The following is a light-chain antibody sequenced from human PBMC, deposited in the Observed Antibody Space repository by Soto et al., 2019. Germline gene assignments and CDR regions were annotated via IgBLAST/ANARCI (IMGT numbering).Light chain of an antibody. J-gene: IGKJ1*01. CDR3: QQYDNWPWT. CDR1: QSISGT. Sequence: RTQSPATPSVSPGGRATLSCRASQSISGTLAWYQQKPGQAPRLLIYGASTRAAGFPARFSGSGSGTDFTLTISSLQSEDFAVYYCQQYDNWPWTFGQGTKVDIK. V-gene: IGKV3-15*01. CDR2: GAS.